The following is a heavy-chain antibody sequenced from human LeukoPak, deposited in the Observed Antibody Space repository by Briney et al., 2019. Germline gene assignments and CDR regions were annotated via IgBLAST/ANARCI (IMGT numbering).Heavy chain of an antibody. V-gene: IGHV4-39*06. CDR3: ARKPIVNSAWYYFDY. Sequence: PSETLSLTCTVSGGSVNSGTYYWSWIRQPPGKGLEWIGNIYYSGSAYYNPSLKSRVTMSVATSENQFTLKLSSVTAADTAVYYCARKPIVNSAWYYFDYWGQGTLVTVSS. D-gene: IGHD3-22*01. CDR2: IYYSGSA. CDR1: GGSVNSGTYY. J-gene: IGHJ4*02.